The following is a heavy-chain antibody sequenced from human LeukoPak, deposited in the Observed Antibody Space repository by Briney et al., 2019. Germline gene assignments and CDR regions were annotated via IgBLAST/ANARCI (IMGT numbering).Heavy chain of an antibody. Sequence: GGSLRLSCEASGFTFGSHAMYWVRQAPGKGLEWVAGIFGSGGSPHYADPVKGRFTISRDNSRNTVYLQINSPRAEDTAVYYCGKTTVGYSSGQKPAWPVDYWGQGTLVTVSS. V-gene: IGHV3-23*01. D-gene: IGHD5-18*01. CDR2: IFGSGGSP. CDR3: GKTTVGYSSGQKPAWPVDY. J-gene: IGHJ4*02. CDR1: GFTFGSHA.